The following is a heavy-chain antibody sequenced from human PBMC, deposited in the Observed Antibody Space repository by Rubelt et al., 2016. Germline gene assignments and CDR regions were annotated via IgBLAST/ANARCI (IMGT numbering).Heavy chain of an antibody. CDR3: ARDWSEGQGPLNS. CDR2: ISSGSRAM. D-gene: IGHD3-3*01. CDR1: GFTFSTYS. Sequence: EVQLVESGGGLVQPGGSLRLYCATSGFTFSTYSMNWVRPAPGKGLEWGSYISSGSRAMSYADSVKGRFTISRDNAKNSLFMQMHSLRAYDTAVYYCARDWSEGQGPLNSWGQGTLVTVSS. J-gene: IGHJ4*02. V-gene: IGHV3-48*04.